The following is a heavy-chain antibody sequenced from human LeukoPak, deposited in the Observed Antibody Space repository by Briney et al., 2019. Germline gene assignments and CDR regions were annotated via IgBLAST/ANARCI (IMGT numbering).Heavy chain of an antibody. CDR2: ISTNGGTT. Sequence: GGSLRLSCSASGFTFSTYAMHWVRQPPGKGLEYVSSISTNGGTTYSAESSRGRFAISRDNSKNTLYLQMSSLRADDTAVYYCVKGPGPTVNYYLDFWGQGTLVTVSS. D-gene: IGHD4-17*01. CDR3: VKGPGPTVNYYLDF. J-gene: IGHJ4*02. CDR1: GFTFSTYA. V-gene: IGHV3-64D*06.